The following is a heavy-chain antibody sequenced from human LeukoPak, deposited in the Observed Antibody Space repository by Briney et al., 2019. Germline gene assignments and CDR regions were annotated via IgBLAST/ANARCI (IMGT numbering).Heavy chain of an antibody. CDR3: AKLVTHFDY. D-gene: IGHD4-23*01. Sequence: PGGSLRLSCVASGFTFSSYAMSWVRQAPGKGLEWVSSISGSGGNTYYADSVKGRFTISRDNSKNTLYMQMNSLRAEDTAVYYCAKLVTHFDYWGQGTLVTVSS. CDR1: GFTFSSYA. J-gene: IGHJ4*02. V-gene: IGHV3-23*01. CDR2: ISGSGGNT.